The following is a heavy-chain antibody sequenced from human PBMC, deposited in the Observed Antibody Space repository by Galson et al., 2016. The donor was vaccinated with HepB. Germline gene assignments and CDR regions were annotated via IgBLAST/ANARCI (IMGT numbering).Heavy chain of an antibody. D-gene: IGHD3-3*02. Sequence: SETLSLTCAVSGGSFSGYYWNWIRQPPGKGLEWNGEISDSEVISYNPSLKSRVIISIETSKWQFSLNVTSVTAADTAVYFCTRLPALGTPWGQGTLVTVSS. J-gene: IGHJ5*02. CDR2: ISDSEVI. CDR3: TRLPALGTP. CDR1: GGSFSGYY. V-gene: IGHV4-34*01.